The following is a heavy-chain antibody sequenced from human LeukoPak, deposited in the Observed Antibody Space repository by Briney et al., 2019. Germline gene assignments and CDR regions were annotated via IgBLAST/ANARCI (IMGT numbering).Heavy chain of an antibody. Sequence: SVKVSCKASGGTFSSYAISWVRQAPGQGLEWMGRIIPILGIANYAQKFQGRFTVTTDSSTSTAYMELRNLRFDDTAVYYCARDGTSTDDYWGQGTLVTVSS. D-gene: IGHD2-2*01. J-gene: IGHJ4*02. V-gene: IGHV1-69*04. CDR2: IIPILGIA. CDR1: GGTFSSYA. CDR3: ARDGTSTDDY.